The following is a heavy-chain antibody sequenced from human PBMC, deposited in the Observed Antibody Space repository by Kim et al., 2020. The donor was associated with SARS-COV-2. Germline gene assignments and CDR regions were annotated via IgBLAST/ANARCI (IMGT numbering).Heavy chain of an antibody. CDR3: ARATYDILTAYYYGMDV. Sequence: SGPTLVNPTQTLTLTCTFSGFSLSTSGMCVSWIRQPPGKALEWLALIDWDDDKYYSTSLKTRLTISKDTSKNQVVLTMTNMDPVDTATYYCARATYDILTAYYYGMDVWGQGTTVTVSS. V-gene: IGHV2-70*01. CDR2: IDWDDDK. CDR1: GFSLSTSGMC. J-gene: IGHJ6*02. D-gene: IGHD3-9*01.